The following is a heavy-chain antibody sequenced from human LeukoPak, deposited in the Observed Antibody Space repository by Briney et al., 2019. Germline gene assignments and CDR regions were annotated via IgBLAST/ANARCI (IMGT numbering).Heavy chain of an antibody. J-gene: IGHJ1*01. CDR2: ISPSGGST. D-gene: IGHD6-19*01. CDR1: GYTFTSYG. Sequence: ASVKVSCKASGYTFTSYGISWVRQAPGQGLEWMGIISPSGGSTTYAQKFQGRVIVTRDTSTSTIYMYLSSLRSEDTAVYYCTRNSGWYGLSWGQGTLVTVSS. V-gene: IGHV1-46*01. CDR3: TRNSGWYGLS.